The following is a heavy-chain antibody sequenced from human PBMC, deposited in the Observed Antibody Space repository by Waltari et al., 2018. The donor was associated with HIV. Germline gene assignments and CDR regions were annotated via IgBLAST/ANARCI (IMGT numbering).Heavy chain of an antibody. J-gene: IGHJ4*02. D-gene: IGHD6-13*01. CDR3: AREGIAAAGNDY. CDR2: IYTSGST. Sequence: QVQLQESGPGLVKPSQTLSLTCPVSGGSISSGSYYWSWIRLPAGKGLEWIGRIYTSGSTNYNPSLKSRVTISVDTSKNQFSLKLSSVTAADTAVYYCAREGIAAAGNDYWGQGTLVTVSS. V-gene: IGHV4-61*02. CDR1: GGSISSGSYY.